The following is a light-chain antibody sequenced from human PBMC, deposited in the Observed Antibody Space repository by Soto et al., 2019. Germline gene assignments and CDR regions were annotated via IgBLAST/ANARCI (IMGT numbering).Light chain of an antibody. CDR3: QPRSFT. J-gene: IGKJ3*01. V-gene: IGKV3-11*01. CDR2: DAS. Sequence: EIVLTQSPATLSLSPGERATLSCRASQSVSSSLAWYQQKPGQAPRLLIYDASNRATGIPARFSGSGSGTAFTLTISSLEPEESAVYDCQPRSFTFGPGNKVDLK. CDR1: QSVSSS.